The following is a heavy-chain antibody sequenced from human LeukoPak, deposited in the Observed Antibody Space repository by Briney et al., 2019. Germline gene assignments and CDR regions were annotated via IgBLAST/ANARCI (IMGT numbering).Heavy chain of an antibody. CDR3: ARGYCSGGSCHTFDC. V-gene: IGHV7-4-1*02. CDR2: VNTDTGNP. J-gene: IGHJ4*02. D-gene: IGHD2-15*01. CDR1: GYTFTTYS. Sequence: ASVKVSCKASGYTFTTYSMNWVRQAPGQGLEWMGWVNTDTGNPTYAQGFTGRIVFSLDTSVSTSYLQISSLKAEDTAVYYCARGYCSGGSCHTFDCWGQGTLVTVSS.